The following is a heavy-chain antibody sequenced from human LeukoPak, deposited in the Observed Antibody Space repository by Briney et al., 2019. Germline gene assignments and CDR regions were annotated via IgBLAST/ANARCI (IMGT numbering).Heavy chain of an antibody. J-gene: IGHJ3*02. V-gene: IGHV4-59*01. CDR2: IYYSGST. D-gene: IGHD3-16*02. CDR1: GGSISSYY. Sequence: PSETLSLTCTVSGGSISSYYWSWIRQPPGKGLEWIGYIYYSGSTNYNPSLKSRVTISVDTPKNQFSLKLSSVTAADTAVYYCARDSTRLRLGELSLIGDAFDIWGQGTMVTVSS. CDR3: ARDSTRLRLGELSLIGDAFDI.